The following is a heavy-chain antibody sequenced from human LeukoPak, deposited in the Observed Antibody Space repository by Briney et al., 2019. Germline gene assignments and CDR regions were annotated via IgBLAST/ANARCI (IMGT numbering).Heavy chain of an antibody. Sequence: PSETLSLTCTVSGGSIGTFYWSWIRQPPGKGLEWIEYVYYSGTTNYNPSLKSRLSMSVDTSKNQFSLNLSSVTAADTGVYFCARVNYGTATSWFDPWGQGILVTVSS. CDR1: GGSIGTFY. CDR3: ARVNYGTATSWFDP. V-gene: IGHV4-59*01. CDR2: VYYSGTT. D-gene: IGHD3-10*01. J-gene: IGHJ5*02.